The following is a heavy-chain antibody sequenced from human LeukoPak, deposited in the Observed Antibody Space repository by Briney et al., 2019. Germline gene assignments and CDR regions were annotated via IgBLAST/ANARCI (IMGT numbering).Heavy chain of an antibody. CDR1: GGSFSGYY. V-gene: IGHV4-34*01. Sequence: PSKTLSLTCAVYGGSFSGYYWSWIRQPPGKGLEWIGEINHSGSTNYNPPLKSRVTISVDTSKNQFSLKLSSVTAADTAVYYCAALNYYYGMDVWGQGTTVTVSS. CDR2: INHSGST. CDR3: AALNYYYGMDV. J-gene: IGHJ6*02.